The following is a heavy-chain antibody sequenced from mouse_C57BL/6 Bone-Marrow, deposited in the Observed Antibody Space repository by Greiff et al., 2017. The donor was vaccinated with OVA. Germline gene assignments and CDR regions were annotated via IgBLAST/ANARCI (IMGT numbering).Heavy chain of an antibody. D-gene: IGHD1-1*01. J-gene: IGHJ1*03. V-gene: IGHV5-16*01. CDR1: GFTFSDYY. CDR2: INYDGSST. CDR3: ARDPPHYYGSSYGGWYFDV. Sequence: EVQLVESEGGLVQPGSSMKLSCTASGFTFSDYYMAWVRQVPEKGLEWVANINYDGSSTYYLDSLKSRFIISRDNAKNILYLQMSSLKSEDTATYYCARDPPHYYGSSYGGWYFDVWGTGTTVTVSS.